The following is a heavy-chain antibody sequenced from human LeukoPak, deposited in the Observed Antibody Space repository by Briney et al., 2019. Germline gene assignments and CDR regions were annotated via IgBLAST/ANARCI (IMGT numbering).Heavy chain of an antibody. D-gene: IGHD3-10*01. CDR1: GGSISSGGYY. J-gene: IGHJ2*01. CDR3: ARGDSGLYWYFDL. CDR2: IYHSGST. Sequence: SQTLSLTCTVSGGSISSGGYYWSWIRQPPGKGLEWIGYIYHSGSTYYNPSLKSRVTTSVDTSKNQFSLKLSSVTAADTAVHYCARGDSGLYWYFDLWGRGTLVTVSS. V-gene: IGHV4-30-2*01.